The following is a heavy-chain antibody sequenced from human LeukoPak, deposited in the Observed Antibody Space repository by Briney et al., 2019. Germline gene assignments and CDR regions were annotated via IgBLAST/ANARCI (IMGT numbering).Heavy chain of an antibody. CDR3: AKAGPGVAAAGTLLDY. J-gene: IGHJ4*02. Sequence: GGSLRLSCAASGFTFSSYGMSWVRQAPGKGLEWVSAISGSGGSTYYADSVKGRFTISRDNSKNTLYLQMNSLRAEDTAVYYCAKAGPGVAAAGTLLDYWGQGTLVTVSS. V-gene: IGHV3-23*01. D-gene: IGHD6-13*01. CDR2: ISGSGGST. CDR1: GFTFSSYG.